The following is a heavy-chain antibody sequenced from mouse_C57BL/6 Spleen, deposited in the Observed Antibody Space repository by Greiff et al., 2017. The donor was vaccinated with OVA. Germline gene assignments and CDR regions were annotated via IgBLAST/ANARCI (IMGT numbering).Heavy chain of an antibody. J-gene: IGHJ2*01. CDR2: IYPGGGYT. D-gene: IGHD2-4*01. Sequence: QVQLKESGAELVRPGTSVKMSCKASGYTFTNYWIGWAKQRPGHGLEWIGDIYPGGGYTNYNEKFKGKATLTADKSSSTAYMQFSSLTSEDSAIYYCARNDYDGGDYFDYWGQGTTLTVSS. CDR3: ARNDYDGGDYFDY. V-gene: IGHV1-63*01. CDR1: GYTFTNYW.